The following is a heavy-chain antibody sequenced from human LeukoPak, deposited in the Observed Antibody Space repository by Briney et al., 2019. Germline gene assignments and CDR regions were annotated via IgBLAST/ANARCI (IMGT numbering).Heavy chain of an antibody. CDR2: IYTSGST. D-gene: IGHD3-22*01. V-gene: IGHV4-4*07. CDR1: GGSISSYY. Sequence: SETLSLTCTVSGGSISSYYWSWIRQPAGKGLEWIGRIYTSGSTNYNPSLKSRVTMSVDTSKNQFSLKLSSVTAADTAVYYCARAGSGYYYDYYYYYMDVWGKGTTVTVSS. J-gene: IGHJ6*03. CDR3: ARAGSGYYYDYYYYYMDV.